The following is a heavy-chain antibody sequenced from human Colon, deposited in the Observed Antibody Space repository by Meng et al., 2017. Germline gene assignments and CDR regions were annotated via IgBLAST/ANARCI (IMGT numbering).Heavy chain of an antibody. Sequence: VQLQESGPGLVKPSGTLSLTCAGSGGSINSSNWWLWVRQPPGKGLEWLGEIYQGGNTNYNPSLNSRGTLSLDKSKNQFSLRLTSVTAADTAMYYCSRGVVAGAMVWFDPWGPGTLVTVSS. V-gene: IGHV4-4*02. CDR2: IYQGGNT. D-gene: IGHD2-2*01. J-gene: IGHJ5*02. CDR1: GGSINSSNW. CDR3: SRGVVAGAMVWFDP.